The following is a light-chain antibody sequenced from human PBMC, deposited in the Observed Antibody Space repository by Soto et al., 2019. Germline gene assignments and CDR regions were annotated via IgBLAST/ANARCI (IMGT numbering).Light chain of an antibody. J-gene: IGKJ4*01. Sequence: EIVLTQSPDTLSLSPGERATLSFRSSQTIGSSYLAWYQQRPGQAPRLPIYAASSRATGIPDRFSGSGSGTDFTLTIGGLQPEDFAVYYCHQYSSSPLNFGGGTKVDIK. CDR2: AAS. CDR3: HQYSSSPLN. CDR1: QTIGSSY. V-gene: IGKV3-20*01.